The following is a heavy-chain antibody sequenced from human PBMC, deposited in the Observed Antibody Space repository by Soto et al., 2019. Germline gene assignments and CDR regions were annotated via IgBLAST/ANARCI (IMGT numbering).Heavy chain of an antibody. Sequence: ASVKVSCKASGYTFTSYGISWVRQAPGQGLEWMGWISAYNGNTNYAQKLQGRVTMTTDTSTSTAYMELRSLRSDDTAVYYCARVMPVVVVAGWLDPWGQGTLVTVSS. CDR1: GYTFTSYG. V-gene: IGHV1-18*01. D-gene: IGHD2-15*01. CDR3: ARVMPVVVVAGWLDP. J-gene: IGHJ5*02. CDR2: ISAYNGNT.